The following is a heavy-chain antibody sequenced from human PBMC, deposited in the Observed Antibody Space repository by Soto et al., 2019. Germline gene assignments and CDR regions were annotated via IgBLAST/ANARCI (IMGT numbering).Heavy chain of an antibody. CDR3: ARVAVYSSRNPVDY. J-gene: IGHJ4*02. CDR2: MNPNSGNT. V-gene: IGHV1-8*01. D-gene: IGHD5-18*01. CDR1: GYTFTSYD. Sequence: QVQLVQSGAEVKKPGASVKVSCKASGYTFTSYDINWVRQATGQGLEWMGWMNPNSGNTGYAQRFQGGVTMTRNTSIITAYMELSSLRSEDTAVYYCARVAVYSSRNPVDYWGQGTLVTVSS.